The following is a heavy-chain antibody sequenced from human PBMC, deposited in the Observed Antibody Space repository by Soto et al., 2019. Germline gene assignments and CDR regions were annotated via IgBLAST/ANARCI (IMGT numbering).Heavy chain of an antibody. CDR3: ARGDCSGGSCYAGDYNWFYP. J-gene: IGHJ5*01. CDR2: IYYSGST. D-gene: IGHD2-15*01. V-gene: IGHV4-30-4*01. CDR1: GGSISSGDYY. Sequence: SETLSLTCTVSGGSISSGDYYWSWIRQPPGKGLEWIGYIYYSGSTYYNPSLKSRVTISVDTSKNQFSLKLSSVTAADTAVYYCARGDCSGGSCYAGDYNWFYPWGQGSLVPVSS.